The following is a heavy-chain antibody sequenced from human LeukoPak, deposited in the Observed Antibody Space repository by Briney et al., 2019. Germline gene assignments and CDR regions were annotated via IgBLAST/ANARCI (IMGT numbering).Heavy chain of an antibody. CDR3: AYGAVYYYDSSGPNGGWFDP. V-gene: IGHV1-46*01. J-gene: IGHJ5*02. Sequence: GASVKVSCKASGYTFTSYYIHWVRQAPGQGLEWMGIINPSGGSTSYAQKFQGRVTMTRDTSTSTVYMELSSLRSEDTAVYYCAYGAVYYYDSSGPNGGWFDPWGQGTLVTVSS. CDR1: GYTFTSYY. D-gene: IGHD3-22*01. CDR2: INPSGGST.